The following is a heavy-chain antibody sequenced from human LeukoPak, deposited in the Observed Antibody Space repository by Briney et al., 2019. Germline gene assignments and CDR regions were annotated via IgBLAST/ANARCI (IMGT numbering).Heavy chain of an antibody. Sequence: GRSLRLSCAASGFTISSYGMHWVRQAPGKGLEWVAVIWYDGSNKYYADSVKGRFTISRDNCKNTLYLQMKSFRADDTAVYYCAREHHGSGIYFRGCFAYWGQGTLVTVSS. D-gene: IGHD3-10*01. J-gene: IGHJ4*02. CDR1: GFTISSYG. CDR3: AREHHGSGIYFRGCFAY. CDR2: IWYDGSNK. V-gene: IGHV3-33*01.